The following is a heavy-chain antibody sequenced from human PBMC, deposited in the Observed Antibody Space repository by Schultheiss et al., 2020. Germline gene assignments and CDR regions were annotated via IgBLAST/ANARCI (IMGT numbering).Heavy chain of an antibody. J-gene: IGHJ4*02. Sequence: GGSLRLSCAASGFTFSNAWMNWVRQAPGKGLEWVAVIWYDGSNKYYADSVKGRFTISRDNSKNTLYLQMNSLRAEDTAVYYCAKDYCSSTSCYTYFDYWGQGTLVTVSS. D-gene: IGHD2-2*02. V-gene: IGHV3-33*06. CDR3: AKDYCSSTSCYTYFDY. CDR1: GFTFSNAW. CDR2: IWYDGSNK.